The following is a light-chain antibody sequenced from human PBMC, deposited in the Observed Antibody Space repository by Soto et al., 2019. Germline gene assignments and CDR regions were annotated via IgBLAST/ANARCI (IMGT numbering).Light chain of an antibody. V-gene: IGLV2-14*03. CDR1: TSDVGGYLY. J-gene: IGLJ2*01. Sequence: QSALTQPASVSGSPGQSITISCTGTTSDVGGYLYVSWYQQHPGKAPKLMIYDVSNRPSGVSSRFSGSKSGNTASLTISGLQAEDEADYYFSSYRSNSTLVFGGGTKLTVL. CDR3: SSYRSNSTLV. CDR2: DVS.